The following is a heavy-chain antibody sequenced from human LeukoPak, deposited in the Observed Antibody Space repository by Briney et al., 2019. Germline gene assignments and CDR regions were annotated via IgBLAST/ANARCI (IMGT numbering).Heavy chain of an antibody. Sequence: GESLKTSCKASGYTFTSYWTGWVRQLPGKGLEWMGIISSGDADTRYRPSFQGQATTSADKSITTSYLQWSSRKASDTGMYYCARPIPRYTEFVYWGEGALVTVSS. CDR2: ISSGDADT. J-gene: IGHJ4*02. D-gene: IGHD1-14*01. CDR3: ARPIPRYTEFVY. V-gene: IGHV5-51*01. CDR1: GYTFTSYW.